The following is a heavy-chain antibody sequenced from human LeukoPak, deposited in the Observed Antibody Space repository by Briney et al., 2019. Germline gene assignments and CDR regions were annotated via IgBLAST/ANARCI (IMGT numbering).Heavy chain of an antibody. CDR3: ARNSHGCSSGWLQFNFDY. CDR2: INTYNGNT. J-gene: IGHJ4*02. D-gene: IGHD6-19*01. CDR1: GYTFTSYG. V-gene: IGHV1-18*01. Sequence: GASVKVSCKASGYTFTSYGVTWVRQAPGQRPEWMGWINTYNGNTNYAQKLQGRVTMTTDTSTSTAYMELRSLRSDDTAVYYCARNSHGCSSGWLQFNFDYWGQGTLVTVSS.